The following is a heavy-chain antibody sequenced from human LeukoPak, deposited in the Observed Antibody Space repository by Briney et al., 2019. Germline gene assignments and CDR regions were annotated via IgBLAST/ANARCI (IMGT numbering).Heavy chain of an antibody. CDR2: MNPNSGNT. V-gene: IGHV1-8*01. Sequence: ASVKVSCKASGYTFASYGINWVRQATGQGLEWMGWMNPNSGNTGYAQKFQGRVTMTRNTSISTAYMELSSLRSEDTAVYYCARGDQGSGHWYFDLWGRGTLVTVSS. CDR1: GYTFASYG. J-gene: IGHJ2*01. D-gene: IGHD3-3*01. CDR3: ARGDQGSGHWYFDL.